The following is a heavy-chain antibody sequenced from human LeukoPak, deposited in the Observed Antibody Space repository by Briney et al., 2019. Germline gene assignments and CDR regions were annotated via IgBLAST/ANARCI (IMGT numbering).Heavy chain of an antibody. CDR2: INHSGST. CDR1: GGSFSGYY. V-gene: IGHV4-34*01. J-gene: IGHJ5*02. CDR3: ARTYGGYRTNTNWFDP. D-gene: IGHD5-12*01. Sequence: SETLSLTCAVYGGSFSGYYWSWIRQPPGKGLEWIGEINHSGSTNYNPSLKSRVTISVDTSKNQFSLKLSSVTAADTAVYYCARTYGGYRTNTNWFDPWGQGTLVTVSS.